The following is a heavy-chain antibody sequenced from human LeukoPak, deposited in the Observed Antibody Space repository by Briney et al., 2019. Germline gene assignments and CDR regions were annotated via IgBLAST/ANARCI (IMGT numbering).Heavy chain of an antibody. CDR3: ARGGLRFDY. V-gene: IGHV3-7*01. Sequence: GGSLRLSCAASGFTFSIYWMSWVRQAPGKGLEWVANIKQDGSEKYYVDSVKGRFTISGDNAKNSLYLQMNSLRAEDTAVYYCARGGLRFDYWGQGTLVTVSS. J-gene: IGHJ4*02. CDR1: GFTFSIYW. D-gene: IGHD4-17*01. CDR2: IKQDGSEK.